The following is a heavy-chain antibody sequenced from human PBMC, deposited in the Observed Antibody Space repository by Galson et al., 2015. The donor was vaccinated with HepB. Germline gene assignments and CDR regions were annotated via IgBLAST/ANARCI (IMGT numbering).Heavy chain of an antibody. CDR2: INWNSGSI. J-gene: IGHJ6*02. Sequence: SLRLSCAASGFTFDDYAMHWVRHAPGNGLELVSGINWNSGSIDYADSVKGRFTISRDNAKNTLYLQMNSLRREDTALYFCSKGSDYDFFTGPYVMDVWGQGTTVTVSS. D-gene: IGHD3-9*01. CDR1: GFTFDDYA. V-gene: IGHV3-9*01. CDR3: SKGSDYDFFTGPYVMDV.